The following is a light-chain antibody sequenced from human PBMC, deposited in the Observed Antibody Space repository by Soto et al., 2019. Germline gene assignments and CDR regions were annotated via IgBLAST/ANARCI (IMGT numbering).Light chain of an antibody. CDR2: GNS. CDR1: SSNIGAGYD. CDR3: QSYDSSLSGSL. V-gene: IGLV1-40*01. Sequence: QSVLTQPPSVSGAQGQRVTISCTGSSSNIGAGYDVHWYQQLPGTAPKLLVYGNSNRPSGVPDRFSGSKSGTSASLAITGLQAEDEADYSCQSYDSSLSGSLFGGGNKVTVL. J-gene: IGLJ2*01.